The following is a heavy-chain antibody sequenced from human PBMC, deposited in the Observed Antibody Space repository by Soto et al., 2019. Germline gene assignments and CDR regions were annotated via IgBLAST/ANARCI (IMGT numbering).Heavy chain of an antibody. D-gene: IGHD6-19*01. CDR2: IKNDGSSI. Sequence: PGGSLRLSCAASGFTFTTYWMHWIRQAPGKGLMWVSRIKNDGSSISYADSVKGRFTISRDNAKNTLYLQMNSLRADDTAMYYCAREKAVAAISXDFWGQGTPVTVSS. CDR1: GFTFTTYW. V-gene: IGHV3-74*01. CDR3: AREKAVAAISXDF. J-gene: IGHJ4*02.